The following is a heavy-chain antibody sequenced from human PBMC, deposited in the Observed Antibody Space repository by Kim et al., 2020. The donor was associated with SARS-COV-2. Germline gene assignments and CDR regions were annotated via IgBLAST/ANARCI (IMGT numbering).Heavy chain of an antibody. Sequence: GGSLRLSCAASGFTFSSYAMHWLRQAPGKGLEWVAVISYDGSNKYYADSVKGRFTISRDNSKNTLYLQMNSLRAEDTAVYYCARDKSGSYWGGFDYWGQGTLVTVSS. D-gene: IGHD1-26*01. CDR3: ARDKSGSYWGGFDY. V-gene: IGHV3-30-3*01. CDR1: GFTFSSYA. CDR2: ISYDGSNK. J-gene: IGHJ4*02.